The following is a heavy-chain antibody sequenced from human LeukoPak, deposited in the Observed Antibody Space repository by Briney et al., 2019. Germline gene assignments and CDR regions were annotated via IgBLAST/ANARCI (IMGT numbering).Heavy chain of an antibody. CDR1: GFTFSSNW. Sequence: GGSLRLSCAASGFTFSSNWMHWVRQAPGKGLVWVSRIKGDGSSTSYADSVKGRFTVSRDNAKNTLYLQMNSLRAEDTAVYYCARDDYGDYYFDYWGQGTLVTVSS. CDR3: ARDDYGDYYFDY. V-gene: IGHV3-74*01. D-gene: IGHD4-17*01. J-gene: IGHJ4*02. CDR2: IKGDGSST.